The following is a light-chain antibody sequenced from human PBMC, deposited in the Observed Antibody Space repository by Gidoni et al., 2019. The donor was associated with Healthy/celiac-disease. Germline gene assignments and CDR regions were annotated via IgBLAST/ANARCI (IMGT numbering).Light chain of an antibody. CDR1: QGISSY. Sequence: DIQFTQSPSFLSASVGDRVTITCRASQGISSYLAWYQQKPGKAPKLLIYAASTLQGGVPSRFSGSGSGTEFTRTISSLQHEDFATYSCQQLSSSPLTFGPGTKVDIK. CDR3: QQLSSSPLT. J-gene: IGKJ3*01. V-gene: IGKV1-9*01. CDR2: AAS.